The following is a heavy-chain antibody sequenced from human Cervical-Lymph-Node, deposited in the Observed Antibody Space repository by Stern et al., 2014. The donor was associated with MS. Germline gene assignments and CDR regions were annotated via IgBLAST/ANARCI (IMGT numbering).Heavy chain of an antibody. CDR1: GYNFINYW. CDR3: ARWSVACDY. CDR2: IYPGDSDI. D-gene: IGHD2-21*01. J-gene: IGHJ4*02. Sequence: EVQLVQSGAEMKKPGESLKISCKTSGYNFINYWIALVRQVPGKGLEWIGMIYPGDSDIRHSPSFQGHVTISVDKSNTTAYLQWNSLKASDSAVYYCARWSVACDYWGQGALITVSS. V-gene: IGHV5-51*03.